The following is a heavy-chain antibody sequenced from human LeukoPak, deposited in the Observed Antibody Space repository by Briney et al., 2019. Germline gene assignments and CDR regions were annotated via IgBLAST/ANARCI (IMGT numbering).Heavy chain of an antibody. CDR1: GYSIRSGYY. Sequence: SETLSLTCTVSGYSIRSGYYWGWIRQPPGKGLELIGSMYHSGSTYYNPSLRSRVIISVDTSKNQFSLKLSSVTAADTAVYYCARVRIYGSGSDHFDYWGQGTLVTVSS. V-gene: IGHV4-38-2*02. D-gene: IGHD3-10*01. CDR2: MYHSGST. J-gene: IGHJ4*02. CDR3: ARVRIYGSGSDHFDY.